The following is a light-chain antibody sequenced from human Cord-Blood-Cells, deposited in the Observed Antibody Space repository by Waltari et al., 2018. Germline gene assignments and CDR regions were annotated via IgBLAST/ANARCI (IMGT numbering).Light chain of an antibody. J-gene: IGLJ1*01. V-gene: IGLV2-14*02. Sequence: QSALTQPASVSGSPGQSITISCTGTSSDVGSYNLFSWYQQHPGKAPKLMIYEGSKRPSGVSNRFSGSKSGNTASLTISGLQAEDEADYYCSSYTSSSTLVVFGTGTKVTVL. CDR1: SSDVGSYNL. CDR2: EGS. CDR3: SSYTSSSTLVV.